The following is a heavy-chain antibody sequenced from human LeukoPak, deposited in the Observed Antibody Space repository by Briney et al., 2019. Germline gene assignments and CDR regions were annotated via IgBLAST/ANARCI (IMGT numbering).Heavy chain of an antibody. CDR3: VRLTAAGRRTDFDY. J-gene: IGHJ4*02. D-gene: IGHD6-13*01. CDR2: ISGSGGST. CDR1: GFTFSSYG. Sequence: GGTLRLSCAASGFTFSSYGMSWVRQAPGKGLEWVSAISGSGGSTYYADSVKGRFTISRDNSKNTLYLQMNSLRTEDTAVYYCVRLTAAGRRTDFDYWGQGTLVTVSS. V-gene: IGHV3-23*01.